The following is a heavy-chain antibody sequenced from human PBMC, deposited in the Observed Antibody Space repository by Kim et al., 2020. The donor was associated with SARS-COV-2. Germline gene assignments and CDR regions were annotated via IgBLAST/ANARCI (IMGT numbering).Heavy chain of an antibody. V-gene: IGHV3-23*01. Sequence: RFTSSRDNSKNTLYLQMNSLRAEDTAVYYCAKKMTRYNWNYDRSPRGMDVWGQGTTVTVSS. D-gene: IGHD1-7*01. J-gene: IGHJ6*02. CDR3: AKKMTRYNWNYDRSPRGMDV.